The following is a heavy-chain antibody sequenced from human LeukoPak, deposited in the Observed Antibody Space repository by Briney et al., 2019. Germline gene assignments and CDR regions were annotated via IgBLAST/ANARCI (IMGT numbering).Heavy chain of an antibody. D-gene: IGHD3-3*01. V-gene: IGHV4-34*01. CDR1: GGSFSGYY. Sequence: SETLSLTCAVYGGSFSGYYWSWIRQPQRKGLEWIGEINHSGSTNYNPSLKSRVTISVDTSKNQFSLKLSSVTAADTAVYYCARGDDDFWSGYLGYWGQGTLVTVSS. CDR3: ARGDDDFWSGYLGY. CDR2: INHSGST. J-gene: IGHJ4*02.